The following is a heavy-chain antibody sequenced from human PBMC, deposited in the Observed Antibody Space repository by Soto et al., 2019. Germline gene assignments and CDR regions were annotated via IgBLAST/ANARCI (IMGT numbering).Heavy chain of an antibody. D-gene: IGHD3-22*01. CDR2: IYYSGST. CDR3: ARATRYDSSGYLGPHFDY. Sequence: SETLSLTCTVSGGSISSGGYYWSWIRQHPGKGLEWIGYIYYSGSTYYNPSLKSRVTISVDTSKKQFSLKLSSVTAADTAVYYCARATRYDSSGYLGPHFDYWGQGTLVTVSS. J-gene: IGHJ4*02. V-gene: IGHV4-31*03. CDR1: GGSISSGGYY.